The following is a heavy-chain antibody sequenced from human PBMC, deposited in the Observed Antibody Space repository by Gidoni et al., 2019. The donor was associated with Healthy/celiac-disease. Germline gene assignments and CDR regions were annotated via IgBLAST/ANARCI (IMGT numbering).Heavy chain of an antibody. J-gene: IGHJ5*02. CDR1: GCTCSSYA. Sequence: EVQLLESGGGWGQPGGSLRHYSAGRGCTCSSYARSWGRQAPGQGLEWVSAFSVCGGSTSSADSVKGRFPISRDNSKNPLYLQMNSLRAEDTAVYYCAKEGNYGDYEEKPTWFDPWGQGTLVTVSS. V-gene: IGHV3-23*01. D-gene: IGHD4-17*01. CDR3: AKEGNYGDYEEKPTWFDP. CDR2: FSVCGGST.